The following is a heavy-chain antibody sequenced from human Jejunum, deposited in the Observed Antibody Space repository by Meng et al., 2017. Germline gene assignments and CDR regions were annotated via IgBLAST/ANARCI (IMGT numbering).Heavy chain of an antibody. J-gene: IGHJ4*02. CDR2: INTDVTTT. CDR1: GFTFSSYW. D-gene: IGHD3-10*01. Sequence: GESLKISCAASGFTFSSYWMHWVRQRPGEGLVWVSHINTDVTTTNYADCVKGRFIISRDNAKNTLYLQMNSLRAEDTAVYYCSRSYGSEKILDYWGQGTLVTVSS. V-gene: IGHV3-74*01. CDR3: SRSYGSEKILDY.